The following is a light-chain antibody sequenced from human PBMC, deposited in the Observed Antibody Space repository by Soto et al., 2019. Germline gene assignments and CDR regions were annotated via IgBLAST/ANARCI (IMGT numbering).Light chain of an antibody. V-gene: IGKV3-15*01. CDR1: QSISTN. CDR3: HQTYNIPWT. Sequence: EIVMTQSPATLSLSPGERATLFCRASQSISTNLAWYQQKPGQAPRVLIYAASTRATGTPARFSGSGSGTDFSLTISSLQSEDFATYWCHQTYNIPWTFGQGTKVEIK. CDR2: AAS. J-gene: IGKJ1*01.